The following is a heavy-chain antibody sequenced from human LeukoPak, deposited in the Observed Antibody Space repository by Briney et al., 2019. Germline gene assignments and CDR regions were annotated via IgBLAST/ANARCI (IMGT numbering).Heavy chain of an antibody. CDR2: IKEDGSEK. J-gene: IGHJ5*02. V-gene: IGHV3-7*03. CDR3: ARGPWDSSGSP. Sequence: GGSLRLSCAASGFTFSSYWMTWARQAPGKGLEWVANIKEDGSEKFYVDSVKGRFTISRDNAKNSVYLQMDSLRADDTAVYYCARGPWDSSGSPWGQGTLVPVSS. CDR1: GFTFSSYW. D-gene: IGHD3-22*01.